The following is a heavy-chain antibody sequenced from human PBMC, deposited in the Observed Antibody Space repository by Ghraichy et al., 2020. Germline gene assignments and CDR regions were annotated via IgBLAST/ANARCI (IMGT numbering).Heavy chain of an antibody. CDR3: ARNNKIVGANYFDY. CDR1: GDSVSSNSAA. CDR2: TYYRSKWYN. J-gene: IGHJ4*02. D-gene: IGHD1-26*01. Sequence: SETLSLTCAISGDSVSSNSAAWNWIRQSPSRGLEWLGRTYYRSKWYNDYAVSVKSRITINPDTSKNQFSLQLNSVTPEDTAVYYCARNNKIVGANYFDYWGQGTLVTVSS. V-gene: IGHV6-1*01.